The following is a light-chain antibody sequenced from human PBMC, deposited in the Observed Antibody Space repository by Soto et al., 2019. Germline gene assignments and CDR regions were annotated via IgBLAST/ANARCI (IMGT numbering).Light chain of an antibody. CDR3: QQYKSYPLT. CDR2: EAS. Sequence: DIQMTQSPSTLSASVGDRVTITCRASQSLRKLLAWSQQIPGRAPTLLIYEASTLKSGVPSRFSGSGSGTEFTLTISSLQPDDSATYYCQQYKSYPLTFGQGTRLEIK. J-gene: IGKJ5*01. CDR1: QSLRKL. V-gene: IGKV1-5*03.